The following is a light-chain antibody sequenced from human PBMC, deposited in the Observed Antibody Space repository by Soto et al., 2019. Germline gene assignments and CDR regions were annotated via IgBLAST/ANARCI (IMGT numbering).Light chain of an antibody. CDR2: EVS. CDR3: CSYAGSSTFPYV. V-gene: IGLV2-23*02. CDR1: SSDVGSYNL. J-gene: IGLJ1*01. Sequence: QSALTQPASVSGSPGQSITISCTGASSDVGSYNLVSWYQHHPGKAPKLMIYEVSKRPSGVSNRFSGSKSGNTASLTISGLQAVDEADYYCCSYAGSSTFPYVFGTATKLTV.